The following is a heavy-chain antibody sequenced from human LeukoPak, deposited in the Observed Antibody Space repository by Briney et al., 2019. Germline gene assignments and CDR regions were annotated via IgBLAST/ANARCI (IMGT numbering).Heavy chain of an antibody. CDR2: ISAYNGNT. V-gene: IGHV1-18*01. Sequence: ASVKVSCKASGYTFTSYGISWVRQAPGQGLEWMGWISAYNGNTNYAQKFQGRVTITADESTSTAYMELSSLRSEDTAVYYCARFSEGGTLGYWGQGTLVTVSS. D-gene: IGHD1-14*01. J-gene: IGHJ4*02. CDR3: ARFSEGGTLGY. CDR1: GYTFTSYG.